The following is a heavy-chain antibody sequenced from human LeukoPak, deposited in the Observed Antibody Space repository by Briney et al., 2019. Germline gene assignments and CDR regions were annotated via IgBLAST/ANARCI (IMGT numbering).Heavy chain of an antibody. D-gene: IGHD6-13*01. CDR1: GDSVSSYSAG. CDR3: GRDIGAAIGH. CDR2: TYYRSKWYN. Sequence: SQTLSLTCAISGDSVSSYSAGWNWIRQSPSRGLEWLGRTYYRSKWYNEYALSVRSRITISPDTSKNQVSLQLNSVTPDDTPFYYCGRDIGAAIGHWGQGTLVTVSS. V-gene: IGHV6-1*01. J-gene: IGHJ4*02.